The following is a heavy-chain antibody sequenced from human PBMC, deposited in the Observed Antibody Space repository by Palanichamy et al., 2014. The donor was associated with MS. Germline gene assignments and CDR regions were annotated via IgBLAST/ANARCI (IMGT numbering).Heavy chain of an antibody. J-gene: IGHJ5*02. V-gene: IGHV3-30*18. CDR2: ISYDGSNK. CDR1: GSTFSSYG. D-gene: IGHD2-8*01. CDR3: AKDGEGYCTNGVCNNWFDP. Sequence: QVQLVESGGGVVQPGRSLRLSCAASGSTFSSYGMHWVRQAPGKGLEWVAVISYDGSNKYYADSVKGRFTISRDNSKNTLYLQMNSLRAEDTAVYYCAKDGEGYCTNGVCNNWFDPWGQGTLVTVSS.